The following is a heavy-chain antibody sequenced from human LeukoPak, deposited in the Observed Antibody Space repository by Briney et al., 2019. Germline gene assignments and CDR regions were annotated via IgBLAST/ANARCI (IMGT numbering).Heavy chain of an antibody. Sequence: ASVKVSCKASGYTFTSYDIKWVRQATGQGLEWMGWMNPNSGNTGYAQKFQSRVTKTRNTSISTAYMELSSLRSEDTAVYYCARSTTVTTHFDYWGQGTLVTVSS. V-gene: IGHV1-8*01. CDR2: MNPNSGNT. CDR1: GYTFTSYD. D-gene: IGHD4-17*01. J-gene: IGHJ4*02. CDR3: ARSTTVTTHFDY.